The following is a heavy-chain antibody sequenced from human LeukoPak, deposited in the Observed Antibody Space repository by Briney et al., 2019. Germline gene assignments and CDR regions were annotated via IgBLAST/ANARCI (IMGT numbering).Heavy chain of an antibody. CDR3: VGRRTFDY. CDR1: GYTFTGYF. V-gene: IGHV1-2*02. J-gene: IGHJ4*02. CDR2: ISPHSGDT. Sequence: ASVKVSCKTSGYTFTGYFMHWVRQAPGQGLEWMGRISPHSGDTHYAQKFQGRVTMTRDTSINTAYMELSSLRSEDTAVYYCVGRRTFDYWGQGTLVTVSS. D-gene: IGHD1-14*01.